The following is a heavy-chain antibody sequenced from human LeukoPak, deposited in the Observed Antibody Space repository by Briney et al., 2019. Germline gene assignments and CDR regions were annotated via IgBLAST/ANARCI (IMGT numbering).Heavy chain of an antibody. V-gene: IGHV3-30-3*01. Sequence: GGSLRLSCAASGFTFSSYAMHWVRQAPGKGLEWVAVISYDGSNKYYADSVKGRFTISRDNSKNTLYLQMNSLRAEDTAVYYCARGGPKWEGQYYYDSSGYYFDYWGQGTLVTVSS. J-gene: IGHJ4*02. CDR3: ARGGPKWEGQYYYDSSGYYFDY. CDR1: GFTFSSYA. D-gene: IGHD3-22*01. CDR2: ISYDGSNK.